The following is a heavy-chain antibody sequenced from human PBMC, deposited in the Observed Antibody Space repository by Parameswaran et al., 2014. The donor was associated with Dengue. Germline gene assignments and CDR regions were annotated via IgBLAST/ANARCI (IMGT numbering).Heavy chain of an antibody. CDR3: AHTGTFGELRH. CDR2: IYWDDDK. D-gene: IGHD3-10*01. Sequence: RWIRQPPGKVLEWLALIYWDDDKRYSPSLKSRLTITKDTSKNQVVLTMTNMDPVDTATYYCAHTGTFGELRHWGQGTLVTVSS. V-gene: IGHV2-5*08. J-gene: IGHJ4*02.